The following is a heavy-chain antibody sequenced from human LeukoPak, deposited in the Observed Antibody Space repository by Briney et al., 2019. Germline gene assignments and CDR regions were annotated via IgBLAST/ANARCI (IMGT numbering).Heavy chain of an antibody. Sequence: ETLSLTCAVYGGSFSGYYWSWVRQAPGKGLEWVSAISGSGGSTYYADSVKGRFTISRDNSKNTLYLQMNSLRAEDTAVYYCAKERAAAGPSPHFDYWGQGTLVTVSS. V-gene: IGHV3-23*01. CDR2: ISGSGGST. CDR1: GGSFSGYY. CDR3: AKERAAAGPSPHFDY. D-gene: IGHD6-13*01. J-gene: IGHJ4*02.